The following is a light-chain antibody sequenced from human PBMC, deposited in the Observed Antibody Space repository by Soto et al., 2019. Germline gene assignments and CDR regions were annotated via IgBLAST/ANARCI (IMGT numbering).Light chain of an antibody. CDR3: QSYDSSLSGSI. V-gene: IGLV1-51*01. CDR1: SSNIGGNS. J-gene: IGLJ2*01. Sequence: QSVMTQPPSVSAAPGQKVTISCSGSSSNIGGNSVSWYQQLPGTAPKLLIYDDNKRPSGIPDRFSGSKSGTSATLGITGFQTGDEADYYCQSYDSSLSGSIFGGGTKLTVL. CDR2: DDN.